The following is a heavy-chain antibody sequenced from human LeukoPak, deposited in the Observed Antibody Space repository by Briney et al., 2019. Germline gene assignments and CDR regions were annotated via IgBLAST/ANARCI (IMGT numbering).Heavy chain of an antibody. CDR3: AKGTDYYGSGSYDY. Sequence: GGSLRLSCAASGFTFSTYGMHWVRQAPGKGLEWVAFVRNDGSNQYYADSVKGRFTISRDNSKNTLYLQMNSLRAEDTAVYYCAKGTDYYGSGSYDYWGQGTLVTVSS. CDR1: GFTFSTYG. D-gene: IGHD3-10*01. J-gene: IGHJ4*02. V-gene: IGHV3-30*02. CDR2: VRNDGSNQ.